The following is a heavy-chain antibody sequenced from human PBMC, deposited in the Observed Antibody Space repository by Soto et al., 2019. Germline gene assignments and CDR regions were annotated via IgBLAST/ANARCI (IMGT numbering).Heavy chain of an antibody. Sequence: QVQLQETGPGLVKPSQTLSLTCGVSGKSIRSAGYYWTWIRQRPGKGLEWIGHISYFGDTHYSPSLTSRVPISLDPSKNQFSLELTSVKAADTAVYYCATSPPGDNDAFDVWGQGTLVSVSS. V-gene: IGHV4-31*11. D-gene: IGHD4-17*01. CDR2: ISYFGDT. J-gene: IGHJ3*01. CDR3: ATSPPGDNDAFDV. CDR1: GKSIRSAGYY.